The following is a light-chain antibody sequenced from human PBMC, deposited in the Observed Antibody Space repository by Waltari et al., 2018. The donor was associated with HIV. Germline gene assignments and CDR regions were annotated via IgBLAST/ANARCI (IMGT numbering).Light chain of an antibody. CDR1: SSNIGAGYD. Sequence: QSVLTQPPSVSRAPGQRVTISCTGSSSNIGAGYDVHWYQQLPGTAPKRLIYGNSKRPSGGPDRFSGSKSGTPASLSITGLQAEDEADYSCQSYDSSLSGFVVGTGTKVTVL. CDR3: QSYDSSLSGFV. J-gene: IGLJ1*01. V-gene: IGLV1-40*01. CDR2: GNS.